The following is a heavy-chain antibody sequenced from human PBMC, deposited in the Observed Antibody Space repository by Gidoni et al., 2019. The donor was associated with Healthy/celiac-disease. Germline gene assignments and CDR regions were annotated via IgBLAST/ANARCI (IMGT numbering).Heavy chain of an antibody. V-gene: IGHV4-61*02. CDR3: ARETTHYDSSGYRRSGMDV. D-gene: IGHD3-22*01. CDR2: IYTSGST. CDR1: GGSISSGSYY. Sequence: QVQLQESGPGLVKPSQTLSLTCTVSGGSISSGSYYWSWIRQPAGKGLEWIGRIYTSGSTNYNPSLKSRVTMSVDTSKNQFSLKLSSVTAADTAVYYCARETTHYDSSGYRRSGMDVWGQGTTVTVSS. J-gene: IGHJ6*02.